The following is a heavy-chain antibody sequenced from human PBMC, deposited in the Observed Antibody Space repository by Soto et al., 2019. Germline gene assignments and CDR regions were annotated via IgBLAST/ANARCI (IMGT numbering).Heavy chain of an antibody. V-gene: IGHV3-23*01. CDR2: ISNSGTRT. J-gene: IGHJ4*02. Sequence: GGSLILSCAASGFSFSSHDMAWVRQAPGKGLEWVSAISNSGTRTYYADSVKGLFTISRDNSKNTLHLQMNSLRAEDTAIYYCAKDATRSSGWYYFDYWVQGTLVTVS. D-gene: IGHD6-19*01. CDR3: AKDATRSSGWYYFDY. CDR1: GFSFSSHD.